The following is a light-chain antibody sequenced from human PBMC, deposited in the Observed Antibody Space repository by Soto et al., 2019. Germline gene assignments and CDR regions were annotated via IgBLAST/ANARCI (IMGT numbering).Light chain of an antibody. Sequence: QSVLTQPRSVSGSPGQSVTISCTGTSSDIGGYNYVSWYQQHPGKAPKLMIYDVNKRPSGVPDRFSGSKSGNTASLTISGLQAEDEADYYCSSFADIYTYVFGTATKLTVL. J-gene: IGLJ1*01. CDR2: DVN. CDR3: SSFADIYTYV. V-gene: IGLV2-11*01. CDR1: SSDIGGYNY.